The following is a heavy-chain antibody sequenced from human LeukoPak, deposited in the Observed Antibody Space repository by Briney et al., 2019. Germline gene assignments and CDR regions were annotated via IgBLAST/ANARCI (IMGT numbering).Heavy chain of an antibody. J-gene: IGHJ4*02. CDR2: ISRTGNSI. D-gene: IGHD1-14*01. CDR3: ARADAITGNPASDY. Sequence: RPGGSLTLSCAASGFTFCSYEINWVRQAPGKGLEWVSYISRTGNSIFYADSVKGRFTISRDNTKNSLYLQMSSLRAEDTAFYYCARADAITGNPASDYWGQGTLVTVSS. CDR1: GFTFCSYE. V-gene: IGHV3-48*03.